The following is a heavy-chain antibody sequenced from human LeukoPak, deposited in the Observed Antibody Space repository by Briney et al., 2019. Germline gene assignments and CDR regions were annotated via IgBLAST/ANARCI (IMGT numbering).Heavy chain of an antibody. CDR3: AKSGGYGLIDY. CDR1: GGSISSGSYY. V-gene: IGHV4-61*02. D-gene: IGHD6-25*01. J-gene: IGHJ4*01. CDR2: IYTSGST. Sequence: SETLSLTCTVSGGSISSGSYYWSWIRQPAGKGLEWIGRIYTSGSTNYNPSLKSRVTISVDTSKNQVSLKMSSVTAADTAVYYCAKSGGYGLIDYWGQGTLVTVSS.